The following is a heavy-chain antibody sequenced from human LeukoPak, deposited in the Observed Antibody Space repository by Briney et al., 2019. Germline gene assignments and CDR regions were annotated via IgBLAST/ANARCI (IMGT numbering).Heavy chain of an antibody. CDR3: ATFGASSGWSGFDY. CDR2: IYYSGST. Sequence: TSETLSLTCTVSGGSLSSYYWSWIRQPPGKALEWIGYIYYSGSTNYNPSLKSRVTISVDTSKNHFSLKLSSVTAADTAVYYCATFGASSGWSGFDYWGQGTLVTVSS. D-gene: IGHD6-19*01. CDR1: GGSLSSYY. J-gene: IGHJ4*02. V-gene: IGHV4-59*01.